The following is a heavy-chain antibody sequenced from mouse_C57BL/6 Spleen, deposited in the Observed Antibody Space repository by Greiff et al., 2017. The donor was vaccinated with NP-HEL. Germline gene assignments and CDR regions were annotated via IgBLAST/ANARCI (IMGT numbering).Heavy chain of an antibody. J-gene: IGHJ1*03. CDR1: GYTFTSYW. V-gene: IGHV1-69*01. D-gene: IGHD4-1*01. CDR2: IDPSDSYT. Sequence: QVQLQQPGAELVMPGASVKLSCKASGYTFTSYWMHWVKQRPGQGLEWIGEIDPSDSYTNYNQKFKGKSTLTVDKSSSTAYMQLSSLTSEDSAVYYCARELTGTWYFEVWGTGTTVTVSS. CDR3: ARELTGTWYFEV.